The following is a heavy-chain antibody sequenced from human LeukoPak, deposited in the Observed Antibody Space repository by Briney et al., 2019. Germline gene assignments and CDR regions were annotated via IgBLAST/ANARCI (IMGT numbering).Heavy chain of an antibody. J-gene: IGHJ4*02. CDR2: IGGSGGST. CDR1: GFTFSSYA. CDR3: AKDRFLWFGESEDY. Sequence: PGGSLRLSCAASGFTFSSYAMSWVRQAPGKGLEWVSAIGGSGGSTYYADSVKGRFTISRDNSKNTLYLQMNSLRAEDTAVYYCAKDRFLWFGESEDYWGQGTLVTVSS. D-gene: IGHD3-10*01. V-gene: IGHV3-23*01.